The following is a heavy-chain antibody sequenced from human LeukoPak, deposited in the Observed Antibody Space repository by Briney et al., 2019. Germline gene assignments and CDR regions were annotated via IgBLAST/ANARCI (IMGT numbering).Heavy chain of an antibody. CDR1: RASITNDDYY. J-gene: IGHJ5*02. V-gene: IGHV4-31*03. CDR3: ARRAPFSNWFDP. CDR2: IYFSGST. D-gene: IGHD2-2*01. Sequence: SETLSLTCTVSRASITNDDYYWSWIRQHPGKGLEWIGYIYFSGSTYYNPTLKSRASVSVDTSKSQFSLRLTSVTAADTAVYYCARRAPFSNWFDPWGQGTLVIVSS.